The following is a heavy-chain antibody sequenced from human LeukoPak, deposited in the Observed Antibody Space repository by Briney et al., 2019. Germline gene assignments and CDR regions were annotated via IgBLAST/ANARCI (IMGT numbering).Heavy chain of an antibody. J-gene: IGHJ5*02. Sequence: GGSLRLSCAASGFTFSNYWMTWVRQAPGKGLEWVANIKHDGSEKYYVDSVKGRFTISRDNAKNSLSLRMNSLRAEDTAVYYCARDIGVASFDPWGQGTLVTVSS. CDR1: GFTFSNYW. CDR3: ARDIGVASFDP. V-gene: IGHV3-7*04. D-gene: IGHD2-21*01. CDR2: IKHDGSEK.